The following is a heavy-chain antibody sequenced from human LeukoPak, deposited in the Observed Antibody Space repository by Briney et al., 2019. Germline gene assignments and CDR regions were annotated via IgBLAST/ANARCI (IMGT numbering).Heavy chain of an antibody. J-gene: IGHJ6*03. CDR2: IYHSGST. CDR3: ARLVSSGYYYYYYYMDV. CDR1: GYSISSGNY. D-gene: IGHD3-22*01. V-gene: IGHV4-38-2*01. Sequence: PSETLSLTCSVSGYSISSGNYWGWIRLPPGKGLQWIGSIYHSGSTYYNPSLKSRVTISVDTSKNQFSLKLSSVTAADTAVYYCARLVSSGYYYYYYYMDVWGKETTVTISS.